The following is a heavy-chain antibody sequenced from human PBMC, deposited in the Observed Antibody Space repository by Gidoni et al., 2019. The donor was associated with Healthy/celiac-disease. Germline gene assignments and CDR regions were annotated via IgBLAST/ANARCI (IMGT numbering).Heavy chain of an antibody. J-gene: IGHJ5*02. V-gene: IGHV4-30-4*01. Sequence: QVQLQESGPGPVTPSPTLSPTCTVSGGSISSGDYYWSWIRQPPGKGLEWIGYINYSGSTYYNPSLKSRVTISVDTSKNQFSLKLSSVTAADTAVYYCARGRALWWKNWFDPWGQGTLVTVSS. CDR2: INYSGST. CDR1: GGSISSGDYY. D-gene: IGHD2-21*01. CDR3: ARGRALWWKNWFDP.